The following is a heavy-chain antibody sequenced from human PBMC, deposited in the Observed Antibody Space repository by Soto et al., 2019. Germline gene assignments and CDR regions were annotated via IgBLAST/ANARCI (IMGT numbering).Heavy chain of an antibody. CDR2: ISGSGGST. CDR1: GFTFSSYA. Sequence: EVQLLESGGGLVQPGGSLRLSCAASGFTFSSYAMSRVRQAPGKGLEWVSAISGSGGSTYYADSVKGRFTISRDNSKNTLYLQMNSLRAEDTAVYYCAKDVVVVVAATSTSYFQHWGQGTLVTVSS. D-gene: IGHD2-15*01. CDR3: AKDVVVVVAATSTSYFQH. V-gene: IGHV3-23*01. J-gene: IGHJ1*01.